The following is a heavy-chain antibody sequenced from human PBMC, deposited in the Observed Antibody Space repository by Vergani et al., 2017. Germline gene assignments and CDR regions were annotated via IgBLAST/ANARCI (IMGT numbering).Heavy chain of an antibody. D-gene: IGHD3-10*01. V-gene: IGHV4-31*03. J-gene: IGHJ4*02. CDR1: GGSLSSGGYY. Sequence: QVQLQESGPGLVKPSQTLSLTCTVSGGSLSSGGYYWSWIRQHPGKGLEWIGYIYYSGSAYYNPSLKSRVTISVDTSKNQFSLKLSSVTAADTAVYYCASVRRGGSGTSDYWGQGTLVTVSS. CDR2: IYYSGSA. CDR3: ASVRRGGSGTSDY.